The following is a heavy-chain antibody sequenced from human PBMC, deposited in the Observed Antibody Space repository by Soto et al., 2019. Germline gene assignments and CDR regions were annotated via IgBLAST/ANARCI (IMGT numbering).Heavy chain of an antibody. J-gene: IGHJ4*02. D-gene: IGHD3-16*02. CDR1: GGSISSYY. Sequence: QVQLQESGPGLVKPSETLSLTCTVSGGSISSYYWSWIRQPPGKGLEWIGYIYYSGSTNYNPSLKGRVNISXXTXKXXFSLKLSSVTAADTVVYYCARGLYDYVWGSYRFDYWGQGTLVTVSS. V-gene: IGHV4-59*01. CDR3: ARGLYDYVWGSYRFDY. CDR2: IYYSGST.